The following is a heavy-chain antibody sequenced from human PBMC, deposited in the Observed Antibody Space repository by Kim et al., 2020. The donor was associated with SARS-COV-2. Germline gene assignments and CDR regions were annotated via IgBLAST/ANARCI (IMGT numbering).Heavy chain of an antibody. CDR3: ARGRGTYYYRSINWFDP. V-gene: IGHV4-34*01. CDR1: GGSFSGYY. D-gene: IGHD3-10*01. CDR2: INHSGST. J-gene: IGHJ5*02. Sequence: SETLSLTCAVYGGSFSGYYWSWIRQPPGKGLEWIGEINHSGSTNYNPSLKSRVTISVDTSKNQFSLKLSSVTAADTAVYYCARGRGTYYYRSINWFDPWGQGTLVTVSS.